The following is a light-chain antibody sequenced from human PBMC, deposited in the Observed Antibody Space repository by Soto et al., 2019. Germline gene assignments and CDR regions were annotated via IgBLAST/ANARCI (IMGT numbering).Light chain of an antibody. V-gene: IGKV3D-15*01. CDR3: QQYNNWPWT. J-gene: IGKJ1*01. CDR2: GAS. Sequence: IVMTQSPDTLSVSPGERATLSCRASQSISSNLAWYRQRPGQAPRLLIYGASTRAIGIPARFSGSGSGTEFTLTIRSLQSEDFACYHGQQYNNWPWTFVKGTKVEIK. CDR1: QSISSN.